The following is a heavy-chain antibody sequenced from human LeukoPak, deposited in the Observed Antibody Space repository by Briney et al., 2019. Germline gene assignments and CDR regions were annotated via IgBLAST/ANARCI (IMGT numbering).Heavy chain of an antibody. CDR2: ISAYNGNT. Sequence: ASVKVSCKASGGTFSSYAISWVRQAPGQGLEWMGWISAYNGNTNYAQKLQGRVTMTTDTSTSTAYMELRSLRSDDTAVYYCARERYCTNGVCYTGPYYYYGMDVWGQGTTVTVSS. J-gene: IGHJ6*02. V-gene: IGHV1-18*01. CDR3: ARERYCTNGVCYTGPYYYYGMDV. D-gene: IGHD2-8*01. CDR1: GGTFSSYA.